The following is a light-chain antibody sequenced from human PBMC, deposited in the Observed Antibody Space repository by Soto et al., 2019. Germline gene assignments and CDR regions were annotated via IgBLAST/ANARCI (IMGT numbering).Light chain of an antibody. V-gene: IGKV1-33*01. CDR2: DAS. CDR1: QDISNY. CDR3: QQYDNLPIT. Sequence: DIQMTQSPSSLSASVGDRVTITCQASQDISNYLNWYQQKPGKAPKILIYDASNLEKGVPSRFSGSGSCTDFTFTIRRQQPEYSATYYCQQYDNLPITFGQETRLESK. J-gene: IGKJ5*01.